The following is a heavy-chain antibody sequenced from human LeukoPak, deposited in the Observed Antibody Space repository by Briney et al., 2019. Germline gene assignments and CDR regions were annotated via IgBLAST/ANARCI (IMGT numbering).Heavy chain of an antibody. Sequence: SETLSLTCTVSGGSISSYYWSWIRQSPGKGLEWIGHIYDSGSTNYNRSLKSRVTISVDTSKKQFSLKLNSVTAADTDVYYCERGITRNYMDVWGKGTTVTVSS. CDR3: ERGITRNYMDV. V-gene: IGHV4-59*01. CDR2: IYDSGST. D-gene: IGHD3-3*01. CDR1: GGSISSYY. J-gene: IGHJ6*03.